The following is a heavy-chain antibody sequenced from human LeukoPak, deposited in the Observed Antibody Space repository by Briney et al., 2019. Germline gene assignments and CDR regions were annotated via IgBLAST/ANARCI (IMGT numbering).Heavy chain of an antibody. D-gene: IGHD2-15*01. Sequence: SETLSLTCTVSGGSISSYYWSWIRQPPGKGLEWIGYIYYSGSTNYNPSLKSRVTISVDTSKNQFSLKLSSVTAADTAVYYCARDAGYCSGGSCYSYYYYMDVWGKGTTVTVSS. CDR2: IYYSGST. CDR3: ARDAGYCSGGSCYSYYYYMDV. CDR1: GGSISSYY. J-gene: IGHJ6*03. V-gene: IGHV4-59*01.